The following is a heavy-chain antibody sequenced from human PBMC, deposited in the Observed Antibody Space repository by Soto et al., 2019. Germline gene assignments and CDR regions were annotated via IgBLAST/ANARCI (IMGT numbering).Heavy chain of an antibody. Sequence: QVQPQESGPGLVKFSETLSLICTVSGDPLSTSHYWSWIRQPPGKGLEWVGYIYYNEDTNYNPSLKGRVTLSLDSPKNQIALRMTSVSAADTATYYCARGVCGSGACFFGRADLYYYMDVWGKGTTVTIS. CDR3: ARGVCGSGACFFGRADLYYYMDV. D-gene: IGHD2-21*01. CDR1: GDPLSTSHY. V-gene: IGHV4-59*11. J-gene: IGHJ6*03. CDR2: IYYNEDT.